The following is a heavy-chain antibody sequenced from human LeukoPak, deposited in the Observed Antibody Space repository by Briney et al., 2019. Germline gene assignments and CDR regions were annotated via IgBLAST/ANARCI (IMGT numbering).Heavy chain of an antibody. CDR3: ARDRGYSGYETKFDP. V-gene: IGHV4-30-4*01. CDR1: GGSISSGDYY. D-gene: IGHD5-12*01. J-gene: IGHJ5*02. CDR2: IYYSGST. Sequence: SETLSLTCTVSGGSISSGDYYWGWIRQPPGKGLEWIGYIYYSGSTYYNPSLKSRVTISVDTSKNQFSLKLSSVTAADTAVYYCARDRGYSGYETKFDPWGQGTLVTVSS.